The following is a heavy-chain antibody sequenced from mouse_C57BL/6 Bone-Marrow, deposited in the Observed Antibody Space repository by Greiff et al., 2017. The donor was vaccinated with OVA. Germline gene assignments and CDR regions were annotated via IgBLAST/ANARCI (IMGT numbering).Heavy chain of an antibody. Sequence: EVKLVESGGGLVQPGGSLKLSCAASGFTFSDYYMYWVRQTPEKRLEWVAYISNGGGSTYYPDTVKGRFTISRDNAKNTLYLQMSRLKSEDTAMYYCARHRNYYGSSYFDYWGQGTTLTVSS. V-gene: IGHV5-12*01. CDR2: ISNGGGST. D-gene: IGHD1-1*01. CDR3: ARHRNYYGSSYFDY. J-gene: IGHJ2*01. CDR1: GFTFSDYY.